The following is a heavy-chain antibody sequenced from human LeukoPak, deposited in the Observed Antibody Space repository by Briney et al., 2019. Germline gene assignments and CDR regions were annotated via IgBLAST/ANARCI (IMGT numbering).Heavy chain of an antibody. D-gene: IGHD1-26*01. J-gene: IGHJ4*02. Sequence: PSETLSLTCTVSGGSISSYYWSWIRQPPGKGLEWIGYIYYSGSTNYNPSLKSRVTISVDTSKNQFSLKLSSVTAADTAVYYRARSRSIVGPPGYWGQGTLVTVSS. CDR2: IYYSGST. V-gene: IGHV4-59*01. CDR3: ARSRSIVGPPGY. CDR1: GGSISSYY.